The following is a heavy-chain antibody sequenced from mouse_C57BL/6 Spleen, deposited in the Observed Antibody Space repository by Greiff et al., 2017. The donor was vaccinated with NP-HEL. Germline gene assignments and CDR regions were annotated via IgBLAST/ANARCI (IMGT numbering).Heavy chain of an antibody. CDR1: GYTFTDYE. CDR3: TRDPSLDY. V-gene: IGHV1-15*01. CDR2: IDPETGGT. Sequence: QVHVKQSGAELVRPGASVTLSCKASGYTFTDYEMHWVKQTPVHGLEWIGAIDPETGGTAYNQKFKGKAILTADKSSSTAYMELRSLTSEDSAVYYCTRDPSLDYWGQGTTLTVSS. J-gene: IGHJ2*01.